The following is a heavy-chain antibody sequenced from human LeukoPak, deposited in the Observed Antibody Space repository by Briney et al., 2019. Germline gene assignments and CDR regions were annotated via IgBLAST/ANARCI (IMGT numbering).Heavy chain of an antibody. CDR2: IKQDRSEK. V-gene: IGHV3-7*01. J-gene: IGHJ4*02. CDR3: ARGGSGRYYDYFDY. CDR1: GFTFTNYW. D-gene: IGHD1-26*01. Sequence: PGGSLRLSCAASGFTFTNYWMSWVRQAPGKGLELVANIKQDRSEKYYVDSVKGRFTISRDNAKNTLYLQMNSLRAEDTAVYYCARGGSGRYYDYFDYWGQGTLVTVSS.